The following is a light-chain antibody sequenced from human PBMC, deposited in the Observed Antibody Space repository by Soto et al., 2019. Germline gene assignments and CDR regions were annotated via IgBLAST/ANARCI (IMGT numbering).Light chain of an antibody. CDR3: LQDYNYPRT. CDR2: DAA. V-gene: IGKV1-39*01. CDR1: QNINTY. J-gene: IGKJ1*01. Sequence: DIQMTQSPYSLSAAVGDRVTIACRASQNINTYLNWYQQKPGKAPKLLIFDAASLQSGVPSRFSGGGSRTDFTLTISSLQPEDFATYYCLQDYNYPRTFGQGTKVDIK.